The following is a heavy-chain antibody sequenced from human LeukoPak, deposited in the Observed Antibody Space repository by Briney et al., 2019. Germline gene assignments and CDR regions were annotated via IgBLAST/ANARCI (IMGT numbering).Heavy chain of an antibody. J-gene: IGHJ1*01. Sequence: QPGGSLRLSCAASGFTFSSYWMHWVRQAPGKGLVWVSRINSDGSSTSYADSVKGRFTISRDNSKNTLYLQMNSLRAEDTAVYYCARGGKIALAGTRSPQYFQHWGQGTLVTVSS. CDR1: GFTFSSYW. V-gene: IGHV3-74*01. CDR2: INSDGSST. D-gene: IGHD6-19*01. CDR3: ARGGKIALAGTRSPQYFQH.